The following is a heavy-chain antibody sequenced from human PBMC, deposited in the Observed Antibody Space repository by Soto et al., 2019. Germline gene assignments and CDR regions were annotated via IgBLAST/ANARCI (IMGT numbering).Heavy chain of an antibody. CDR2: INPNSGGT. D-gene: IGHD7-27*01. CDR1: GYTFTGYY. J-gene: IGHJ6*02. V-gene: IGHV1-2*02. Sequence: ASVKVSCKASGYTFTGYYMHWVRQAPGQGLEWMGWINPNSGGTNYAQKFQGRVTMTRDTSISTAYMELSRLRSDDTAVYYCAHLITWGRDYYYGMDVWGQGTTVTVSS. CDR3: AHLITWGRDYYYGMDV.